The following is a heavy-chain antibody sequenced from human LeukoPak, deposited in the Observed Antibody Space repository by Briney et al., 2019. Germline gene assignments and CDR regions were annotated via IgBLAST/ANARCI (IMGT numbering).Heavy chain of an antibody. CDR1: GFTFSSYA. CDR3: AGHLYYYGSGSYFYYYYYMDV. CDR2: ISYDGSNK. Sequence: GGSLRLSCAASGFTFSSYAMHWVRQAPGKGLEWVAVISYDGSNKYYADSVKGRFTISRDNSKNTLYLQMNSLRAEDTAVYYCAGHLYYYGSGSYFYYYYYMDVWGKGTTVTISS. D-gene: IGHD3-10*01. V-gene: IGHV3-30*04. J-gene: IGHJ6*03.